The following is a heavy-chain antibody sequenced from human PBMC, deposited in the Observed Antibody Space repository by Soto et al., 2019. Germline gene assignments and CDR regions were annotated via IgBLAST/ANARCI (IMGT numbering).Heavy chain of an antibody. CDR3: ARRYVDGFDI. J-gene: IGHJ3*02. CDR2: IYYSGST. V-gene: IGHV4-59*08. D-gene: IGHD1-20*01. Sequence: QEQLQESGPGLVKPWETLSLTCTASGGSISSYYWSWSRQPPGKGLEWIGYIYYSGSTKYNPSLKSRVTISVDTSKNQFSLKLSAETAADTAVYYCARRYVDGFDIWGQGTMVTVSS. CDR1: GGSISSYY.